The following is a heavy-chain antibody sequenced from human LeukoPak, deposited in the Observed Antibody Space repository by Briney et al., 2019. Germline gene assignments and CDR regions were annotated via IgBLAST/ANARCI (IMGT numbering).Heavy chain of an antibody. J-gene: IGHJ4*02. V-gene: IGHV1-2*02. D-gene: IGHD1-26*01. Sequence: ASVKVSCKASGYTFTSYYMHWVRQAPGQGLEWMGWINPNSGGTNYAQKFQGRVTMTRDTSISTAYMELSRLRSDDTAVYYCARAPVGGSYYPYFDYWGQGTLVTVSS. CDR2: INPNSGGT. CDR1: GYTFTSYY. CDR3: ARAPVGGSYYPYFDY.